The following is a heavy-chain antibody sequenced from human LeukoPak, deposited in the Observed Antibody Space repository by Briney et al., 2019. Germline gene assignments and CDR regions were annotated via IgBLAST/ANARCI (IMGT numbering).Heavy chain of an antibody. V-gene: IGHV3-73*01. CDR2: IRTKPNNYAT. J-gene: IGHJ4*02. D-gene: IGHD1-26*01. CDR1: GFTFSASA. CDR3: TRHVVGTAETSDY. Sequence: GGSLRLSCAASGFTFSASAIHWVRQVSGRGLEWVGRIRTKPNNYATTYAASMRGRFTISRDDSNNTAYLEMNGLRVDDTAIYYCTRHVVGTAETSDYWGQGTLVTVSS.